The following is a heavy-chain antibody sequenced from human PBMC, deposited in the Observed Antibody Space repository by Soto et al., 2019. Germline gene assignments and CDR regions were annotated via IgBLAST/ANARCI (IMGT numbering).Heavy chain of an antibody. CDR3: TRLSKGAYYYYGMDV. D-gene: IGHD2-2*01. CDR2: IRSKANSYAT. J-gene: IGHJ6*02. Sequence: EVQLVESVGGLVQPGGSLKLSCAASGFTFSGSAMHWVRQASGKGLEWVGRIRSKANSYATAYAASVKGRFTISRDDSKNTAYLQMNSLKTEDTAVYYCTRLSKGAYYYYGMDVWGQGTTVTVSS. V-gene: IGHV3-73*01. CDR1: GFTFSGSA.